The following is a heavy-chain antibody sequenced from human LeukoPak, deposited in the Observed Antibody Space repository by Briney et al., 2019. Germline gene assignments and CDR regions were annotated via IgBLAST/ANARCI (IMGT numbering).Heavy chain of an antibody. CDR3: TAVMRYGYDYDY. D-gene: IGHD5-12*01. J-gene: IGHJ4*02. V-gene: IGHV1-58*01. Sequence: ASVKVSCKASGFTFTSSAVQWVRQARGQRLEWIGWTVVGSGNTNYAQKFQERVTITRDMSTSTAYMELSSLRSEDTAVYYCTAVMRYGYDYDYWGQGTLVTVSS. CDR2: TVVGSGNT. CDR1: GFTFTSSA.